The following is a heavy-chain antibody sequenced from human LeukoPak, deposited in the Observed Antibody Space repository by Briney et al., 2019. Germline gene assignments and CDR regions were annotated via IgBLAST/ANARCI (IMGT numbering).Heavy chain of an antibody. CDR3: ARVWGLYYGMDV. J-gene: IGHJ6*02. CDR2: ISYDEIHK. Sequence: GGSLRLSCAASGFTFSSYGMHWVRQAPGKGLEWVASISYDEIHKYYPDSVKGRFTIFRDNSKNTLYLQMNSLRAEDTAVYYCARVWGLYYGMDVWGQGTTVTVSS. D-gene: IGHD1-26*01. V-gene: IGHV3-30*12. CDR1: GFTFSSYG.